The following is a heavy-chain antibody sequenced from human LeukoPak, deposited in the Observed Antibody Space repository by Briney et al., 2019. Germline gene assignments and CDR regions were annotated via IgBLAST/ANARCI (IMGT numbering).Heavy chain of an antibody. CDR1: GFTFSSYG. CDR2: ISGSGGST. J-gene: IGHJ5*02. Sequence: GGSLRLSCAASGFTFSSYGMSWVRQAPGKGLEWVSAISGSGGSTYYADSVKGRFTISRDNSKNTLYLQMNSLRAEDTAVYYCATARFGEFSFDPWGQGTLVTVSS. CDR3: ATARFGEFSFDP. V-gene: IGHV3-23*01. D-gene: IGHD3-10*01.